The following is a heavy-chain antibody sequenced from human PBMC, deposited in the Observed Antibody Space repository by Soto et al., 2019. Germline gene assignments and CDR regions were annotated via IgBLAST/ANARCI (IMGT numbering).Heavy chain of an antibody. D-gene: IGHD2-21*01. Sequence: GGSLRLPCAASGFTFSDYNMNWVRQAPGKGLEWLSNIRSDTSDVFYADSAKGRFTVSRDNAKNSLYLRMNSLRDEDTAVYYCARDWAYSFDYWGQGTLVTVSS. CDR1: GFTFSDYN. J-gene: IGHJ4*02. CDR2: IRSDTSDV. V-gene: IGHV3-48*02. CDR3: ARDWAYSFDY.